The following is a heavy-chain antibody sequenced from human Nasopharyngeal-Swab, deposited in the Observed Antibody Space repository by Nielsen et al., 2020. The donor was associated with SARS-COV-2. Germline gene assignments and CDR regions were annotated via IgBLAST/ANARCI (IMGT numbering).Heavy chain of an antibody. V-gene: IGHV3-13*01. Sequence: GESLKISCAASGFTFSSNDMHWVRLPRRKGLEWVSAIGAAGGTYYPDSVKGRFTISRENAKNSLYLQMNSLRAEDTAIYYCVKGMPQSGGMDVWGKGTTVSVSS. CDR1: GFTFSSND. J-gene: IGHJ6*03. D-gene: IGHD2-2*01. CDR2: IGAAGGT. CDR3: VKGMPQSGGMDV.